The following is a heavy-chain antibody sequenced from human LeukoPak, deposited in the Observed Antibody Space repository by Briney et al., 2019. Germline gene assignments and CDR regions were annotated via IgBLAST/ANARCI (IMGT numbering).Heavy chain of an antibody. CDR3: AKGTHSGYDYFDY. CDR2: ISGSGGST. D-gene: IGHD5-12*01. CDR1: GFTFSSYA. J-gene: IGHJ4*02. V-gene: IGHV3-23*01. Sequence: GGSLRLSCAASGFTFSSYAMSWVRQAPGKGLEWVSAISGSGGSTYYADSVKGRFTISRDDSKNTLYLQMNSLRAEDTAVYYCAKGTHSGYDYFDYWGQGTLVTVSS.